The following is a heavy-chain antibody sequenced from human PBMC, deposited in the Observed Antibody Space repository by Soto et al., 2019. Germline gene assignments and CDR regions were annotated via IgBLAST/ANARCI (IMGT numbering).Heavy chain of an antibody. CDR3: LKNLQQNPVPTCGS. V-gene: IGHV3-30*03. D-gene: IGHD1-1*01. J-gene: IGHJ5*02. Sequence: QVQLVESGGGVVQPGRSLRLSCAASGFTFDSYGMHWVRQAPGKGLEWVAVISSDGNNKYYADSVKGRFSIYRDNFNNIRYLQMSSLRVENTAVYNCLKNLQQNPVPTCGSWGQETLATVSS. CDR1: GFTFDSYG. CDR2: ISSDGNNK.